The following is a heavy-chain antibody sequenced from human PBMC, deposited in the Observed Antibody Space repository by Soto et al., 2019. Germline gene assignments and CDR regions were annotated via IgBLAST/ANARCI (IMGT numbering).Heavy chain of an antibody. CDR1: EFIFPTYA. CDR3: AKEVFGVVAGSGLDT. D-gene: IGHD2-15*01. CDR2: ISGSTDDT. Sequence: PVGSQRLSYTASEFIFPTYAMTWVRPNPGKGLEWVSSISGSTDDTFYADSVKGRFTISRDNSKNTLFLQMNSLRAEDTAVYYCAKEVFGVVAGSGLDTWGQGTLVTVSS. V-gene: IGHV3-23*01. J-gene: IGHJ5*02.